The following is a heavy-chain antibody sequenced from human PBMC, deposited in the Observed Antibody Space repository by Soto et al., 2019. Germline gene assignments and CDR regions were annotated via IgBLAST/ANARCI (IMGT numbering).Heavy chain of an antibody. CDR3: ASAARYGDYQRHFDY. V-gene: IGHV3-20*04. Sequence: EVHLVESGGSVVRPGGSLRLSCAASGFTFDDYALSWVRQGPGKGLEWVSHITWNGDSTTYAESVRGRFTISRDNAKNSLSLQMNSLRAEDTALYYCASAARYGDYQRHFDYWGQGTLVTVSS. D-gene: IGHD4-17*01. J-gene: IGHJ4*02. CDR2: ITWNGDST. CDR1: GFTFDDYA.